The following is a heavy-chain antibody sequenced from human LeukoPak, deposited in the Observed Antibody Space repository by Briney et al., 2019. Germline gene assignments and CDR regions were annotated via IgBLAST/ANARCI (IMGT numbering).Heavy chain of an antibody. CDR1: GFSFSTYT. CDR2: INSGRSSI. D-gene: IGHD6-13*01. J-gene: IGHJ4*02. CDR3: ARARRYRSSWYHDY. V-gene: IGHV3-48*02. Sequence: GRALRLSCAASGFSFSTYTMNWVRQAPGKGLDWVSYINSGRSSIYYADSVKGRFTISRDNANNSLYLQMNSLRDEDTAVYYCARARRYRSSWYHDYWGQGSLVTVSS.